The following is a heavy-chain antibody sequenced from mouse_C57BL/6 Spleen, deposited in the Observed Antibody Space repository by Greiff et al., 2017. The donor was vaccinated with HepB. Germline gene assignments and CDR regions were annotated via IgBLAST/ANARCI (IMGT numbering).Heavy chain of an antibody. V-gene: IGHV5-17*01. CDR1: GFTFSDYG. CDR3: ARERDYGAMDY. Sequence: EVKLVESGGGLVKPGGSLKLSCAASGFTFSDYGMHWVRQAPEKGLEWVAYISSGSSTIYYADTVKGRFTISRDNAKNTLFLQMTSLRSEDTAMYYCARERDYGAMDYWGQGTSVTVSS. CDR2: ISSGSSTI. J-gene: IGHJ4*01. D-gene: IGHD1-1*01.